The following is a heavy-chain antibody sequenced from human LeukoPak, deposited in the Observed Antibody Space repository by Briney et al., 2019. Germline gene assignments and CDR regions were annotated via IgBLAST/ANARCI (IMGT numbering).Heavy chain of an antibody. CDR3: AKAGITYARYYFDY. CDR2: ISWNSGSI. CDR1: GFTFDDYA. J-gene: IGHJ4*02. V-gene: IGHV3-9*01. Sequence: GGSLRLSCAASGFTFDDYAMHWVRQAPGKGLEWVSGISWNSGSIGYADSVKGRFTISRDNSKNTLYLQMNSLRAEDTVVYYCAKAGITYARYYFDYWGQGTLVTVSS. D-gene: IGHD2-2*01.